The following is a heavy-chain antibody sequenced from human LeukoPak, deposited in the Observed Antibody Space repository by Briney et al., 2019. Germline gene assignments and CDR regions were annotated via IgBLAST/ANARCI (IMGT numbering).Heavy chain of an antibody. D-gene: IGHD4-17*01. CDR3: ARDYGDLPARVPYFDY. J-gene: IGHJ4*02. CDR2: INHDGGDK. CDR1: GFIFRNYW. V-gene: IGHV3-7*01. Sequence: GGSLRLSCVASGFIFRNYWMSWVRQAPGKGLEWVANINHDGGDKNYVDSVKGRFTISRDNAKNSLYLQMKSLRDEDTTIYYCARDYGDLPARVPYFDYWGQGTLVTVSS.